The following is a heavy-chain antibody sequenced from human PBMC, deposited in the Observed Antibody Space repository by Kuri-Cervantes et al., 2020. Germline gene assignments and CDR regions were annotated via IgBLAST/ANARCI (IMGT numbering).Heavy chain of an antibody. CDR3: ARVRRYDSSGYPANWFDP. J-gene: IGHJ5*02. CDR2: IYYSGST. Sequence: SETLSLTCTVSGGSISSYYWSWIRQPPGKGLEWIGYIYYSGSTNYNPSLKSRVTISVDTSKNQFSLKLSSVTAADTAVYYCARVRRYDSSGYPANWFDPWGQGTLVTVSS. CDR1: GGSISSYY. D-gene: IGHD3-22*01. V-gene: IGHV4-59*01.